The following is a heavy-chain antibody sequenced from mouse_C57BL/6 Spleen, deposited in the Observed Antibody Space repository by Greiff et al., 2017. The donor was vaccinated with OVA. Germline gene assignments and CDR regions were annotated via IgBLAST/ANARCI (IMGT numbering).Heavy chain of an antibody. J-gene: IGHJ2*01. Sequence: EVMLVESGGGLVKPGGSLKLSCAASGFTFSSYAMSWVRQTPEKRLEWVATISDGGSYTYYPDNVKGRFTISRDNAKNNLYLQMSHLKSEDTAMYYCARDRGLTGTRDYFDYWGQGTTLTVSS. CDR1: GFTFSSYA. CDR2: ISDGGSYT. V-gene: IGHV5-4*01. CDR3: ARDRGLTGTRDYFDY. D-gene: IGHD4-1*01.